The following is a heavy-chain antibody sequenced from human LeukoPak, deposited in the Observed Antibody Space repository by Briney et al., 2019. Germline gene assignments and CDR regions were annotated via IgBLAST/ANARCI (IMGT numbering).Heavy chain of an antibody. Sequence: SETLSLTCTVSGGSISSYYWSWIRQPAGKGLEWIGRIYTSGSTNYNPSLKSRVTMSVDTSKNQFSLKLSSVTAADTAVYYCARDQNIVTHPTTYNWFDPWGQGTLVTVSS. CDR2: IYTSGST. CDR1: GGSISSYY. V-gene: IGHV4-4*07. D-gene: IGHD2/OR15-2a*01. J-gene: IGHJ5*02. CDR3: ARDQNIVTHPTTYNWFDP.